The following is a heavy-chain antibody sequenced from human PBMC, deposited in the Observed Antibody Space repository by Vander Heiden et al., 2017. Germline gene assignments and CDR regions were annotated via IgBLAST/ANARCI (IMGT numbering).Heavy chain of an antibody. J-gene: IGHJ6*02. CDR3: TTAAFLGVYGMDV. CDR2: IKSKTAGGTT. D-gene: IGHD3-10*01. V-gene: IGHV3-15*01. Sequence: VRQAPGKGLAWVGRIKSKTAGGTTDYAAPVKGRFTISSDDSKNTLYLQMNSLKTEDTAVYYCTTAAFLGVYGMDVWGQGTTVTVS.